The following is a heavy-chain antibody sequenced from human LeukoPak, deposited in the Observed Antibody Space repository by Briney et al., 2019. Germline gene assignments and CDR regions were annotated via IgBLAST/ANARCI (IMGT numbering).Heavy chain of an antibody. J-gene: IGHJ4*02. CDR2: ISPGGGRI. D-gene: IGHD6-13*01. CDR1: GFTFSNYY. Sequence: GGSLRLSCAASGFTFSNYYMSWIRQAPGKGLEWVSYISPGGGRIYYADSVRGRFTVSRDNAESSLYLQMNGLRVEDTAVYYCARPSSSLADYWGQGTLVTVSS. V-gene: IGHV3-11*01. CDR3: ARPSSSLADY.